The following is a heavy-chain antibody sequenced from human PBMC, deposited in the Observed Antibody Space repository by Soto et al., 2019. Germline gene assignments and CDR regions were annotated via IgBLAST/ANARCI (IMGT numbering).Heavy chain of an antibody. CDR1: GGSISSSNW. J-gene: IGHJ6*02. CDR3: ARGVGGYFYGMGV. CDR2: IYHSGST. Sequence: QVQLQESGPGLVKPSGTLSLTCAVSGGSISSSNWWRWVHQPPGKGLEWIGEIYHSGSTNYNPSLKGRVTILGDQAKNQFSLKLDAVTGAGNAVYYCARGVGGYFYGMGVWGQGTKVTVFS. V-gene: IGHV4-4*02. D-gene: IGHD2-2*01.